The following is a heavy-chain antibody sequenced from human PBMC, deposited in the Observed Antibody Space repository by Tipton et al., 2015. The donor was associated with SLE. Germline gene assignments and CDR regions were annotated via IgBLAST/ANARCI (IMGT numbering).Heavy chain of an antibody. CDR3: ASKLGIYPDY. J-gene: IGHJ4*02. Sequence: TLSLTCAVYGGSFSGYYWSWIRQPPGEGLEWIGEINHSGSTNYNPSLKSRVPISVDTSKNQFSLKLSSVTAADTAVYYCASKLGIYPDYWGQGTLVTVSS. CDR2: INHSGST. CDR1: GGSFSGYY. D-gene: IGHD7-27*01. V-gene: IGHV4-34*01.